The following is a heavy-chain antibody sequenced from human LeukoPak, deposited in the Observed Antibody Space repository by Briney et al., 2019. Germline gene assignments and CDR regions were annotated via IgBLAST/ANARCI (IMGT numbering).Heavy chain of an antibody. Sequence: GGSLRLSCAASGFTFSSYGMNWVRQAPGKGLEWVSSISSSSSYIYYADSVKGRFTISRDNAKNSLYLQMNSLRAEDTAVYYCARASRDSSGYYYGWGQGTLVTVSS. CDR1: GFTFSSYG. V-gene: IGHV3-21*01. D-gene: IGHD3-22*01. CDR2: ISSSSSYI. CDR3: ARASRDSSGYYYG. J-gene: IGHJ4*02.